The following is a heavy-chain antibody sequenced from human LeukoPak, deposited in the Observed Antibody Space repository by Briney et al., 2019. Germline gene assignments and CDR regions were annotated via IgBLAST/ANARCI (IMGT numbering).Heavy chain of an antibody. J-gene: IGHJ4*02. Sequence: PGRSLRLSCAASGFTFDDYAMHWVRQAPGKGLEWVSGISWNSGSIGYADSVKGRFTISRDNAKNSLYLQMNSLRAEDTALYYCAKDMLRYNWNHEPYFDYWGQGTLVTVSS. V-gene: IGHV3-9*01. D-gene: IGHD1-14*01. CDR2: ISWNSGSI. CDR3: AKDMLRYNWNHEPYFDY. CDR1: GFTFDDYA.